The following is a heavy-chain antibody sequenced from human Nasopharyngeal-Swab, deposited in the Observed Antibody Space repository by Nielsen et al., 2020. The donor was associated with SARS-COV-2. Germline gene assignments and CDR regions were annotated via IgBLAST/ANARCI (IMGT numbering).Heavy chain of an antibody. Sequence: ASVKVSCKASGYTFTSYDINWVRQATGQGLECMGWMNHNSGNKGYAQKFLGRVTLTRNTSISTAYMELSSLGSEDTAVYYCAWAGEGVVVPAAIMGGTYYYYYCMDVWGKGTTVTVSS. CDR3: AWAGEGVVVPAAIMGGTYYYYYCMDV. CDR2: MNHNSGNK. D-gene: IGHD2-2*02. V-gene: IGHV1-8*01. CDR1: GYTFTSYD. J-gene: IGHJ6*03.